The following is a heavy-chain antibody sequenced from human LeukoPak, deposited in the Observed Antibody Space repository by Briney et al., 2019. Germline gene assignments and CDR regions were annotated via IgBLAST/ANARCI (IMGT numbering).Heavy chain of an antibody. J-gene: IGHJ6*03. V-gene: IGHV3-15*01. Sequence: GGSLRLSCAASGFTFSKAWMSWVRQAPGKGLEWVGRIKSKTDGGTTDYVAPVKGRFTISRDDSKNTLYLQMNSLKTEDTAVYYCTTYVGAYSNWGDYYYYYMDVWGKGTTVTVSS. CDR1: GFTFSKAW. CDR3: TTYVGAYSNWGDYYYYYMDV. CDR2: IKSKTDGGTT. D-gene: IGHD4-11*01.